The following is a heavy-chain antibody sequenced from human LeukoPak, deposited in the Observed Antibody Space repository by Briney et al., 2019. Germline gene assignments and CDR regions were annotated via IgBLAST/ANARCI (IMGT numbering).Heavy chain of an antibody. CDR2: INPNSGGT. D-gene: IGHD4-23*01. Sequence: ASVKVSCKASGYTFTGYYMHWERQAPGQGLEWMGWINPNSGGTNYAQKFQGRVTITRDTSISTAYMELSRLRSDDTAVYYCATDYGGNSVGFDYWRQGTLVTVSS. CDR1: GYTFTGYY. J-gene: IGHJ4*02. V-gene: IGHV1-2*02. CDR3: ATDYGGNSVGFDY.